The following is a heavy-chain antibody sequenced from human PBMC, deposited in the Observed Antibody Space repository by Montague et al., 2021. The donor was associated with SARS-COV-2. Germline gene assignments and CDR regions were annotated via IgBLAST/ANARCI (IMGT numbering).Heavy chain of an antibody. CDR1: GDSVSSSTVA. J-gene: IGHJ4*02. CDR3: ARQDTSGWLTFDY. V-gene: IGHV6-1*01. CDR2: TYFRSSFYN. Sequence: CAISGDSVSSSTVAWNWLRQSPSRRLEWLGRTYFRSSFYNDYALFVKSRLNIQPDSAKNQFSLQLTSVTPEDTAIYYCARQDTSGWLTFDYWGQGILVTVSS. D-gene: IGHD6-19*01.